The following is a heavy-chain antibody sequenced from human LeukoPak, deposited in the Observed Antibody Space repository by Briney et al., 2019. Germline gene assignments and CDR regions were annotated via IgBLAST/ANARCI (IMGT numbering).Heavy chain of an antibody. J-gene: IGHJ4*02. Sequence: PSETLSLTCTVSGGSISSYYWSWIRQPAGKGLEWIGYIYYSGSTNYNPSLKSRVTISVDTSKNQFSLKLSSVTAADTAVYYCARGTVLNSFLDYWGQGTLVTVSS. CDR3: ARGTVLNSFLDY. CDR1: GGSISSYY. CDR2: IYYSGST. D-gene: IGHD5-18*01. V-gene: IGHV4-59*01.